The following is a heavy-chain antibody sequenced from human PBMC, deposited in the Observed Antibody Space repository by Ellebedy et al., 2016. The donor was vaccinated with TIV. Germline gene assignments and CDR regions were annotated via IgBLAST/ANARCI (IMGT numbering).Heavy chain of an antibody. Sequence: PGGSLRLSCAASGFTFSHSAMHWVRQAPGKGLEWVAVMSHDESNEYYADSVKGRFTISRDNSKNTLYLEMHSLRTEDTAVYYCARSGARAVTPDYWGQGTLVTVSS. D-gene: IGHD2-21*02. CDR3: ARSGARAVTPDY. V-gene: IGHV3-30*01. CDR2: MSHDESNE. CDR1: GFTFSHSA. J-gene: IGHJ4*02.